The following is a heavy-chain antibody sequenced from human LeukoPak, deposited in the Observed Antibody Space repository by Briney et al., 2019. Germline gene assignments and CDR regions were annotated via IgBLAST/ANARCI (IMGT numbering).Heavy chain of an antibody. J-gene: IGHJ3*02. V-gene: IGHV1-69*04. D-gene: IGHD2-15*01. Sequence: ASVKVSCKASGGTFSSYAISWVRQAPGQGLEWMGRIIPILGIANYPQKFQGRVTITADKSTSTAYMELSSLRSEDTAVYYCARALMVVAAVSEAFDIWGQGTMVTVSS. CDR1: GGTFSSYA. CDR2: IIPILGIA. CDR3: ARALMVVAAVSEAFDI.